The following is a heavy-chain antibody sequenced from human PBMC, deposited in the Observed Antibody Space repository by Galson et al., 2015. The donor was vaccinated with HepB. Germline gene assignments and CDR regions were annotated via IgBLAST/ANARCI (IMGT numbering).Heavy chain of an antibody. V-gene: IGHV3-30-3*01. Sequence: SLRLSCAASEFTFSSYAMHWVRQPPGKGLEWVAFISYDGSNKYYADSVKGRFTVSGDNSKDTLYLQMNSQRAEDTPVYYCARSNYYDSSGYLRGFDYWGQGTLVTASS. J-gene: IGHJ4*02. CDR1: EFTFSSYA. D-gene: IGHD3-22*01. CDR2: ISYDGSNK. CDR3: ARSNYYDSSGYLRGFDY.